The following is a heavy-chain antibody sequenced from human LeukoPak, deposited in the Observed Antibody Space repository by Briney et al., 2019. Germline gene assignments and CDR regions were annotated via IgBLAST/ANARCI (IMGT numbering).Heavy chain of an antibody. CDR3: ARGGYCSGGSCYWFDP. CDR1: GFTFSSYW. Sequence: GGSLRLSCVASGFTFSSYWMNWVRQAPGKGLEWVANIKQDGSEKYYVDSMKGRFTISRDNAKNSLYLQMNSLRAEDTAVYYCARGGYCSGGSCYWFDPWGQGTLVTVSS. CDR2: IKQDGSEK. V-gene: IGHV3-7*02. J-gene: IGHJ5*02. D-gene: IGHD2-15*01.